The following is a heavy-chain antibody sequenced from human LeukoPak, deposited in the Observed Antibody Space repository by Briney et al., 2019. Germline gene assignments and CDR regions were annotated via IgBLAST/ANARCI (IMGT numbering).Heavy chain of an antibody. V-gene: IGHV4-4*02. CDR1: GDSISSSNW. D-gene: IGHD2-2*01. CDR2: IYYSGST. J-gene: IGHJ6*02. CDR3: AREALVVPAASGRYYYYGMDV. Sequence: SETLSLTCTVSGDSISSSNWWNWVRQPPGKGLEWIGYIYYSGSTNYNPSLKSRVTISVDTSKNQFSLKLSSVTAADTAVYYCAREALVVPAASGRYYYYGMDVWGQGTTVTVSS.